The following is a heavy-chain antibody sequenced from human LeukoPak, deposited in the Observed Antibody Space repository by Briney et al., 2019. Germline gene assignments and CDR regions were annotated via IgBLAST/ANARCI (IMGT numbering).Heavy chain of an antibody. CDR3: ARQDYYDSSGCDFDY. D-gene: IGHD3-22*01. CDR2: IYPGDSDT. CDR1: GYSFTSYW. V-gene: IGHV5-51*01. Sequence: GESLKISCKGSGYSFTSYWIGWVRQMPGKGLEWMGIIYPGDSDTRYSPSFQGQVTISADKSIGTAYLQWSSLKASDTAMYYCARQDYYDSSGCDFDYWGQGTLVTVSS. J-gene: IGHJ4*02.